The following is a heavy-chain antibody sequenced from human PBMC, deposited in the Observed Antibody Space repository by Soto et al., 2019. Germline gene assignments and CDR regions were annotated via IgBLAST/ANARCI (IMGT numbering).Heavy chain of an antibody. CDR2: MHTSGST. Sequence: KPSETLSLTCTVSGGSIRGYYWSWIRQSAGMGLEWIGRMHTSGSTNYNPSLKSRVTFSVDMSKNQISLKLTSVTAADTALYYCVRASMPKAHFDSWGQGTLVTVSS. J-gene: IGHJ4*02. CDR3: VRASMPKAHFDS. D-gene: IGHD2-2*01. V-gene: IGHV4-4*07. CDR1: GGSIRGYY.